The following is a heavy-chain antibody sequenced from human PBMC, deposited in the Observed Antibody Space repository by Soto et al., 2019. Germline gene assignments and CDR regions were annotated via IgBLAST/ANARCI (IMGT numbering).Heavy chain of an antibody. D-gene: IGHD6-19*01. CDR3: ARDAVNSSGFTDY. J-gene: IGHJ4*02. V-gene: IGHV4-39*02. Sequence: QLQLQESGPGLVKPSETLSLTCTVSGGSISSSSYYLGWILQPPGKGLGWIGSIYYSGSTYYNPSLKSRVTISVDTSMNQYSRKLSYVTAADTAVYYCARDAVNSSGFTDYWGQGTLVTVSS. CDR2: IYYSGST. CDR1: GGSISSSSYY.